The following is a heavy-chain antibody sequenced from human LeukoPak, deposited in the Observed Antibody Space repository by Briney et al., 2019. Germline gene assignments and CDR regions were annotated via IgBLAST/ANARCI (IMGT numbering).Heavy chain of an antibody. D-gene: IGHD2-2*02. CDR1: GYTFTSYA. Sequence: ASVKVSCKASGYTFTSYAMNWVRQAPGQGLEWMGWINTNTGNPTYAQGFTGRFVFPLDTSVSTAYLQISSLKAEDTAVYYCARDRKAGCSSTSCYTGRLRFDPWGQGTLVTVSS. CDR2: INTNTGNP. J-gene: IGHJ5*02. V-gene: IGHV7-4-1*02. CDR3: ARDRKAGCSSTSCYTGRLRFDP.